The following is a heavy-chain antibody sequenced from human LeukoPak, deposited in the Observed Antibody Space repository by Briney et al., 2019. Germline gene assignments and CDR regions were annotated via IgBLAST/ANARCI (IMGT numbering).Heavy chain of an antibody. CDR2: IYYSGST. V-gene: IGHV4-61*05. CDR3: ARSAVAEKFDP. CDR1: GGSISSSSYY. Sequence: SETLSLTCPVSGGSISSSSYYWGWIRQPPGKGLEWIGYIYYSGSTNYNPSLKSRVTISVDTSKNQFSLKLSSVTAADTAVYYCARSAVAEKFDPWGQGTLVTVSS. J-gene: IGHJ5*02. D-gene: IGHD6-19*01.